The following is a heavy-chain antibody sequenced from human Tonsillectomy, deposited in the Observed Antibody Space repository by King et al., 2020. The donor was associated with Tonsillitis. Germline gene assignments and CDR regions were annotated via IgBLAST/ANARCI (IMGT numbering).Heavy chain of an antibody. J-gene: IGHJ2*01. D-gene: IGHD6-13*01. CDR2: IYHSGST. CDR1: GGSISSGGYS. Sequence: QLQESGSGLVKPSQTLSLTCAVSGGSISSGGYSWSWIRQPPGKGLEWIGYIYHSGSTYYNPSLKSRVTISLDRYKNQFSLKLSSVTAADTAVYYCARTTLGIAAAHYWYFDLWGRGTLVTVSS. V-gene: IGHV4-30-2*01. CDR3: ARTTLGIAAAHYWYFDL.